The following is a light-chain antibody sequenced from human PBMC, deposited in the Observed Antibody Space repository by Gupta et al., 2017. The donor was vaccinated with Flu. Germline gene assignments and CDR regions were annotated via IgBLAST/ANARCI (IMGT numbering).Light chain of an antibody. CDR3: QQYSNFWT. V-gene: IGKV1-5*03. Sequence: SPSTLAASVGDRVSITCRASQTISNRLAWYQQKPGNAPKVLIYEASNSQTGVPTRFSGSGSGTEFTLTISSLQPDDFATYYCQQYSNFWTFGQGTKVEV. CDR2: EAS. J-gene: IGKJ1*01. CDR1: QTISNR.